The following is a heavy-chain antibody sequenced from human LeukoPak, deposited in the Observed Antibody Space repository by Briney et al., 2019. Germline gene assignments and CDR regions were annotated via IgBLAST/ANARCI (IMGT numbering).Heavy chain of an antibody. D-gene: IGHD4-11*01. CDR1: GFTFSSYA. V-gene: IGHV3-23*01. CDR2: ISGSGGST. J-gene: IGHJ4*02. CDR3: AKAVYSNLRYYFDY. Sequence: PGGSLRLSCAASGFTFSSYAMSWVRQAPGKGLEWVSAISGSGGSTYYADSVKGRFTISRDNSKNTLYLQMNSLRAEDTAAYYCAKAVYSNLRYYFDYWGQGTLVTVSS.